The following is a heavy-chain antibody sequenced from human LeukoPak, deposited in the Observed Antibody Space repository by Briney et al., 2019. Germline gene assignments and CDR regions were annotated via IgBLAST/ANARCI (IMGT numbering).Heavy chain of an antibody. CDR3: ARAHMSSRGYYYYMDV. J-gene: IGHJ6*03. V-gene: IGHV4-39*07. D-gene: IGHD5/OR15-5a*01. Sequence: SETLSLTCTVSGGSISSSSYYWGWIRQPPGKGLEWIGSIYYSGSTYYNPSLKSRVTISVDTSKNQFSLKLSSVTAADTAVYYYARAHMSSRGYYYYMDVWGKGTTVTVSS. CDR2: IYYSGST. CDR1: GGSISSSSYY.